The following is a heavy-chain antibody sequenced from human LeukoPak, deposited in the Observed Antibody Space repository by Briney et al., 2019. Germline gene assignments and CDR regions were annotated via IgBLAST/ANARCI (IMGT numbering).Heavy chain of an antibody. J-gene: IGHJ6*02. CDR1: GDSVSSNSAA. D-gene: IGHD6-19*01. V-gene: IGHV6-1*01. CDR3: ARQYSSGWSYYYGLDV. Sequence: SQTLSLTCAISGDSVSSNSAAWNWIRQTPSRGLEWLGRTYYRSKWSNDYAVSVKSRISINPDTSKNQFSLQLKSVTPEDTAVYYCARQYSSGWSYYYGLDVWGQGTTVTVSS. CDR2: TYYRSKWSN.